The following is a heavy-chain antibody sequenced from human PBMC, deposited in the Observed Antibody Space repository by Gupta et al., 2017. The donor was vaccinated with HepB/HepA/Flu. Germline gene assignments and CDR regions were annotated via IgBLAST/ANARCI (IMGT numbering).Heavy chain of an antibody. CDR3: ARGGGSYYLFDY. D-gene: IGHD1-26*01. CDR1: GFTFDDYG. Sequence: EVQLVESGGGVVRPGGSLRLSCAASGFTFDDYGMSWVRQVPGKGLEWVSGINWNGGRTTYADSLKGRFTISRDNAKSSLYLQMNSLRDEDTALYYCARGGGSYYLFDYWGQGTLVTVSS. V-gene: IGHV3-20*04. CDR2: INWNGGRT. J-gene: IGHJ4*02.